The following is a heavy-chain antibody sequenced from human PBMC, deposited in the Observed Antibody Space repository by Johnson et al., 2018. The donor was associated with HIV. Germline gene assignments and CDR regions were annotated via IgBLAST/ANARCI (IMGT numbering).Heavy chain of an antibody. CDR2: ISSSGSSK. CDR1: GFTFSDYY. V-gene: IGHV3-11*04. D-gene: IGHD5-12*01. Sequence: QMQLVESGGGLVQPGGSLRLSCAASGFTFSDYYMNWIRQAPGKGLEWVSAISSSGSSKYYTDSVKGRFTISRDNAKNSLFLQMNSLRTEDTAVYYCAREKWLQLGTFDIWGQGTMVTVSS. CDR3: AREKWLQLGTFDI. J-gene: IGHJ3*02.